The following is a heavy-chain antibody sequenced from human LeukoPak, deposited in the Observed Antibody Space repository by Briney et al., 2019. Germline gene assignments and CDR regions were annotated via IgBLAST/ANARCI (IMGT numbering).Heavy chain of an antibody. V-gene: IGHV3-23*01. Sequence: GGSLRLSCAASGFTFSSYAMSWVRQAPGKGLEWVSAISGSGGSTYYAGSVKDRFPISRDNSENTLYLQMNSLTVDDTAVYFCAKERQTGDYFTSDYWGQGTLVTVSS. D-gene: IGHD4-17*01. CDR2: ISGSGGST. CDR1: GFTFSSYA. CDR3: AKERQTGDYFTSDY. J-gene: IGHJ4*02.